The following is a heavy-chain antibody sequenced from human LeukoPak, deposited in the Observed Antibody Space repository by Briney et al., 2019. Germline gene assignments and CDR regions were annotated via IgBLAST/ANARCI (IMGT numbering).Heavy chain of an antibody. CDR1: GYTFTDYY. D-gene: IGHD2-2*01. J-gene: IGHJ4*02. V-gene: IGHV1-2*02. Sequence: ASVKVSCKASGYTFTDYYLHWVRQAPGQGGEGMGWINPNSGDTNYAQKFQGRVTMTRDTSISTAHMEMSRLRSDDTAVYYCARANFLYCSSTTCLFDYWGQGTLVTVSS. CDR3: ARANFLYCSSTTCLFDY. CDR2: INPNSGDT.